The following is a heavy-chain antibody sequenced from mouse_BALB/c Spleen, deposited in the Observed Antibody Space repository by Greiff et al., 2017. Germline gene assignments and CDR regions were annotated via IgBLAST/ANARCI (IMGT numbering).Heavy chain of an antibody. D-gene: IGHD1-1*01. CDR3: ARGSSIYAMDY. CDR2: INPYNDGT. Sequence: EVQLVESGPELVKPGASVKMSCKASGYTFTSYVMHWVKQKPGQGLEWIGYINPYNDGTKYNEKFKGKATLTSDKSSSTAYMELSSLTSEDSAVYYCARGSSIYAMDYWGQGTSVTVSS. J-gene: IGHJ4*01. CDR1: GYTFTSYV. V-gene: IGHV1-14*01.